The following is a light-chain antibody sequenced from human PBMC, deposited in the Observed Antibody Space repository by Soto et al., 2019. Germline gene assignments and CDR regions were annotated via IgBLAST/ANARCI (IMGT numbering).Light chain of an antibody. J-gene: IGLJ1*01. CDR1: TSNIGGNP. V-gene: IGLV1-44*01. CDR3: AAWDDSLEGYV. Sequence: QSVPTQPPSASGTPGQMVAISCSGSTSNIGGNPVNWYQQLPGAAPKLLIYTNYQRPSGVPDRFSGSKSGASASLAISGLQSEDEADYYCAAWDDSLEGYVFGAGTKVTV. CDR2: TNY.